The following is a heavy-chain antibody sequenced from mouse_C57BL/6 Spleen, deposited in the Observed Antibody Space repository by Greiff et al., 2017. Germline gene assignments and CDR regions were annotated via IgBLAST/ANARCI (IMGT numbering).Heavy chain of an antibody. CDR3: TRSDYDVSFDY. J-gene: IGHJ2*01. CDR1: GYTFTSYW. CDR2: IYPGNSDT. V-gene: IGHV1-5*01. D-gene: IGHD2-4*01. Sequence: VQLQQSGTVLARPGASVKMSCKTSGYTFTSYWMHWVKQRPGQGLEWIGAIYPGNSDTSYNQKFKGKAKLPAVTSASTAYMELSSLTNEDSAVYYCTRSDYDVSFDYWGQGTTLTVSS.